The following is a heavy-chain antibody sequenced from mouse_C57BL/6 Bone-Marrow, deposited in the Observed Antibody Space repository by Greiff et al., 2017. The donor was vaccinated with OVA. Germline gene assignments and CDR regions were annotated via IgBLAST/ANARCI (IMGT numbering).Heavy chain of an antibody. CDR1: GYTFTDYE. D-gene: IGHD2-4*01. V-gene: IGHV1-15*01. J-gene: IGHJ4*01. CDR2: IDPETGGT. Sequence: QVQLQQSGAELVRPGASVTLSCKASGYTFTDYEMHWVKQTPVHGLEWIGAIDPETGGTAYNQKFKGKAILTADKSSSTAYMELRRLTSEDSAVYYCTRGGLRQDYYAMDYWGQGTSVTVSA. CDR3: TRGGLRQDYYAMDY.